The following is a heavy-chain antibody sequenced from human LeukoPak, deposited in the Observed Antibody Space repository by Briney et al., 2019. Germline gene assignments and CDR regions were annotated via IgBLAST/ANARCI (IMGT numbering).Heavy chain of an antibody. CDR3: ARAETSPKPFDP. V-gene: IGHV1-69*13. CDR2: IIPIFGTA. CDR1: GGTSSSYA. D-gene: IGHD1-14*01. Sequence: SAKVSCKASGGTSSSYAISWVRQAPGQGLEWMGGIIPIFGTANYAQKFQGRVTITADESTSTAYMELSSLRSEDTAVYYCARAETSPKPFDPWGQGTLVTVSS. J-gene: IGHJ5*02.